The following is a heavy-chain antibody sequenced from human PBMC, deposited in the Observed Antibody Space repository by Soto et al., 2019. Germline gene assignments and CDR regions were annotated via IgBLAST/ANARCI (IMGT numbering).Heavy chain of an antibody. J-gene: IGHJ5*02. Sequence: SETLSLTCTVSGGSISSYYWNWIRQPPGKGLEWIGYIYYSGTTSYNPSLKSRVTISLETSKSQFSLRLSSVTAADTAIYYCARLGAHYQSLDLWGPGTLVTVSS. CDR1: GGSISSYY. V-gene: IGHV4-59*08. CDR3: ARLGAHYQSLDL. CDR2: IYYSGTT. D-gene: IGHD2-2*01.